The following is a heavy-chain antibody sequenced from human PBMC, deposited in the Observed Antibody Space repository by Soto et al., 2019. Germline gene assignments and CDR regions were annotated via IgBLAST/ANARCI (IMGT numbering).Heavy chain of an antibody. CDR2: IYYSGST. J-gene: IGHJ4*02. D-gene: IGHD1-26*01. V-gene: IGHV4-31*03. CDR3: ASWVLVGATAGFDY. Sequence: SETLSLTCTVSGGSISSGGYYWSWFRQHPGKGLEWIGYIYYSGSTYYNPSLKSRVTISVDTSKNQFSLKLSSVTAADTAVYYCASWVLVGATAGFDYWGQGTLVTVSS. CDR1: GGSISSGGYY.